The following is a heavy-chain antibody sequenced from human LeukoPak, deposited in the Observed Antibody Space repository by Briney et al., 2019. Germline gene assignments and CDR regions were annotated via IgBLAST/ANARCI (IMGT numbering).Heavy chain of an antibody. D-gene: IGHD1-26*01. J-gene: IGHJ3*02. Sequence: SETLSLTCTVSGGSISSYYWSWIRQPPGKGLEWIGYIYYSGSTNYNPSLKSRVTISVDTSKNQFSLKLSSVTAADTAVYYCARTVGATGANAFDIWGQGTMVTVSS. V-gene: IGHV4-59*01. CDR2: IYYSGST. CDR3: ARTVGATGANAFDI. CDR1: GGSISSYY.